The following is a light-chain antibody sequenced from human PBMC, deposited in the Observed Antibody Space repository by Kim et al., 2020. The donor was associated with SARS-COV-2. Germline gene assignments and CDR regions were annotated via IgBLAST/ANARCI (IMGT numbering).Light chain of an antibody. CDR2: KES. J-gene: IGLJ1*01. V-gene: IGLV3-1*01. Sequence: QGQTASSTWEGDKVGEKEAWGDQKKTGEEPVRGRYKESKGRAGIPERCSGSNDGKTATLTRSGTQGMDEADYYCQAWDSSTFYVFGTGTKVTVL. CDR3: QAWDSSTFYV. CDR1: KVGEKE.